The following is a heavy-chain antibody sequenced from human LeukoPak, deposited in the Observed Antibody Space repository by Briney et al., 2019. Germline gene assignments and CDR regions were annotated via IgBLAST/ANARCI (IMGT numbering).Heavy chain of an antibody. V-gene: IGHV1-8*01. CDR1: GYTFTSYE. Sequence: GASVKVSCKASGYTFTSYEINWVRQATGQGLEWMGWMNPDSGNTGCAQKFQGRVTMTRNTSISTAYMELSSLKSEDTAVYYCARTPEAITFRGVIVIPAIWVDPWGQGTLVIVSS. D-gene: IGHD3-16*02. CDR2: MNPDSGNT. J-gene: IGHJ5*02. CDR3: ARTPEAITFRGVIVIPAIWVDP.